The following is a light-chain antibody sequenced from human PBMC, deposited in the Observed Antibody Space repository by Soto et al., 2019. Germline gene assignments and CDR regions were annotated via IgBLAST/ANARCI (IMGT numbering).Light chain of an antibody. CDR3: QQYDNLPPLT. V-gene: IGKV1-33*01. J-gene: IGKJ4*01. CDR2: DAS. CDR1: QDISNY. Sequence: DIQMTQSPSSLSASVGDRVTITCQASQDISNYLNWYQQKPGKAPKLLIYDASNLETGVPSRFSGSGSGTDFTFTISSLQPEDIARYCCQQYDNLPPLTFGGGTKVEIK.